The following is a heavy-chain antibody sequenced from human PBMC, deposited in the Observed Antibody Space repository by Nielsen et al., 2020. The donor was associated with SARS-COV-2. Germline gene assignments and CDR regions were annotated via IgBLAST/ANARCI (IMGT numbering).Heavy chain of an antibody. CDR2: IYYSGST. Sequence: GSLRLSCTVSGGSISSYYWSWIRQPPGKGLEWIGYIYYSGSTNYNPSLKSRVTISVDTSKNQFSLKLSSVTAADTAVYYCARDRNYYDSSGYYPYYYYGMDVWGQGTTVTVSS. D-gene: IGHD3-22*01. CDR3: ARDRNYYDSSGYYPYYYYGMDV. J-gene: IGHJ6*02. CDR1: GGSISSYY. V-gene: IGHV4-59*01.